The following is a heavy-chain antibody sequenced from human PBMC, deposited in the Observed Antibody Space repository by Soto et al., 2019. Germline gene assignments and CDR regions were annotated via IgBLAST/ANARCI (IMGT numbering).Heavy chain of an antibody. V-gene: IGHV4-59*01. Sequence: SETLSLTCTVSGGSINSYYWSWIRQPPGKGLEWIGYIYYSGSTNYNPSLKSRVTISVDTSTNQFSLKLSSVTAADTAVYYCARGGSSAWHNWFDPWGQGSVVTVSS. CDR1: GGSINSYY. CDR3: ARGGSSAWHNWFDP. CDR2: IYYSGST. J-gene: IGHJ5*02. D-gene: IGHD6-25*01.